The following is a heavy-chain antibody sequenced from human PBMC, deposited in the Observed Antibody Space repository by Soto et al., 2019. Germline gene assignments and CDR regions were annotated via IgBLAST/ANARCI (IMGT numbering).Heavy chain of an antibody. CDR3: ARGHCNYGLCYGVLDY. V-gene: IGHV1-69*13. Sequence: GASVKVSCKASGGTFSTYTVRWVRQAPGQGLEWMGGIIPMFDSTHYAQKFQDRVTFTVDESTSTAYMELSRLRSEDTAVYYCARGHCNYGLCYGVLDYWGQGTLVTVSS. D-gene: IGHD2-8*01. CDR2: IIPMFDST. CDR1: GGTFSTYT. J-gene: IGHJ4*02.